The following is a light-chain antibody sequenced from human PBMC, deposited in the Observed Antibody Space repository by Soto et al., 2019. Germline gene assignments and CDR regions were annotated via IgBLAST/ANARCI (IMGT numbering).Light chain of an antibody. V-gene: IGLV2-14*01. Sequence: QSALTQTASVSGSPGQSITISCTGTSSDVGGYNYVSWYQQLPGKAPKLVIYEVNNRPSGTSNRFSGSKSGNTASLTITGLQPEDEASYYCTSYTITHIPVIFGGGTKLTVL. J-gene: IGLJ2*01. CDR1: SSDVGGYNY. CDR2: EVN. CDR3: TSYTITHIPVI.